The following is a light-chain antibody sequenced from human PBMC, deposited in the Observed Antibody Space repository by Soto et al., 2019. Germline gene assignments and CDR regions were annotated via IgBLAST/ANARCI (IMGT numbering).Light chain of an antibody. CDR2: GAS. V-gene: IGKV3-20*01. J-gene: IGKJ4*01. CDR3: QQYGDSPT. CDR1: QSVRSRY. Sequence: EIVLTQSPGTLFLSPGERATLSCRASQSVRSRYVAWYQQKPGQAPTLLIYGASSRATGIPDGFSGSGSGTDFTFTISRLEPEDLAVYYCQQYGDSPTFGGGTKVVIK.